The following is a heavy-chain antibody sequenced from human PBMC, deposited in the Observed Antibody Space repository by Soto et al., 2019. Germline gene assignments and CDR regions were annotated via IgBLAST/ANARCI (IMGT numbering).Heavy chain of an antibody. D-gene: IGHD6-13*01. CDR3: ARDHGYSSSWYGAYYYYYGMDV. V-gene: IGHV4-59*11. CDR1: GGSISSHY. CDR2: IYYSGST. J-gene: IGHJ6*02. Sequence: TSETLPLTWTVSGGSISSHYWSWIRQPPGKGLEWIGYIYYSGSTNYNPSLKSRVTISIDTSKNQFSLKLSSVTAADTAVYYCARDHGYSSSWYGAYYYYYGMDVWGQGTTVTVSS.